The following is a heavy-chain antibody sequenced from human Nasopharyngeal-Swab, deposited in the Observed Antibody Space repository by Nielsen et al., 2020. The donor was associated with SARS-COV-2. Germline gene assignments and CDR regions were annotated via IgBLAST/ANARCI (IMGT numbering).Heavy chain of an antibody. CDR2: IKSKTDGGTT. D-gene: IGHD1-26*01. CDR1: GFTFSNAW. Sequence: GESLPISCAASGFTFSNAWMSWVRQAPGKGLEWVGRIKSKTDGGTTDYAAPVKGRFTISRDDSKNTLYLQMNSLKTEDTAVYYCTTVNSMGAIDYWGQGTLVTVSS. V-gene: IGHV3-15*01. CDR3: TTVNSMGAIDY. J-gene: IGHJ4*02.